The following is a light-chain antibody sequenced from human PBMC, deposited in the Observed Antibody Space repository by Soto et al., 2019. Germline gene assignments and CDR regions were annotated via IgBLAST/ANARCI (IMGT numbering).Light chain of an antibody. CDR1: SSDVGAHND. CDR2: AVS. Sequence: QSALTQPASVSGSPGQSIAISCTGTSSDVGAHNDVSWYQQHPGKAPELIIYAVSNRPSGVSTRFSAFKSGNTASLTISGLQAEDEADYYCSSYTYTSTLVIFGGGTKLTVL. CDR3: SSYTYTSTLVI. V-gene: IGLV2-14*03. J-gene: IGLJ2*01.